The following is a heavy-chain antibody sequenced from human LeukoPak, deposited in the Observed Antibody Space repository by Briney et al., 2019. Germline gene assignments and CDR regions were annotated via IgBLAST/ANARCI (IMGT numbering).Heavy chain of an antibody. CDR1: GFTVSSNS. Sequence: GALILSCTVSGFTVSSNSMSWVRQAPGKGLGWVSFIYSDNTHYSDSVKGRFTISRDNSKNTLYLQMNSLRAEDTAVYYCARRAGAYSHPHDYWGQGTLVTVSS. V-gene: IGHV3-53*01. CDR2: IYSDNT. J-gene: IGHJ4*02. D-gene: IGHD4/OR15-4a*01. CDR3: ARRAGAYSHPHDY.